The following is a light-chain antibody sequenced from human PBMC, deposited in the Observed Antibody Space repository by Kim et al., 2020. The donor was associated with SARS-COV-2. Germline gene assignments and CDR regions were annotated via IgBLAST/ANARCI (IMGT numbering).Light chain of an antibody. J-gene: IGKJ2*01. CDR1: QGIRTS. CDR2: AAT. V-gene: IGKV1-39*01. Sequence: CASEGDRVTFAWQKSQGIRTSLNWSQQKPAQARKVCIYAATSLQSGLRSWLSGSGSRTDFTLTVRSRQPKDFGTYYRQHSDRTPYTLGQGTTLEF. CDR3: QHSDRTPYT.